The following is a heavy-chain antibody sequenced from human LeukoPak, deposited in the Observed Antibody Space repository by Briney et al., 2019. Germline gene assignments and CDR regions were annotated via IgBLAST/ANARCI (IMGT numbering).Heavy chain of an antibody. D-gene: IGHD6-19*01. V-gene: IGHV3-33*01. CDR3: TRDASGSAWKYFDH. CDR1: GFSFNDYG. J-gene: IGHJ4*02. CDR2: IWYDGSNK. Sequence: GGSLRLSCAASGFSFNDYGMHWVRQAPGKGLEWVADIWYDGSNKYYADSVKGRFAISRDNSKNTLYLQINGLRADDTAVYYCTRDASGSAWKYFDHWSQGTLVTVSS.